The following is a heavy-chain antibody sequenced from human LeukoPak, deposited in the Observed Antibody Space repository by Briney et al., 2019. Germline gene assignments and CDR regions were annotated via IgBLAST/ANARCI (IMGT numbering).Heavy chain of an antibody. D-gene: IGHD6-13*01. CDR1: GFTFSSYG. Sequence: GGSLRPSWEASGFTFSSYGMPGARKAPGKGLGGGEVISYDGSNKYYADSVKGRFTISRDNSKNTLYLQMNSLRAEDTAVYYCAKDRVSIAAAGTEYWGQGTLVTVSS. V-gene: IGHV3-30*18. J-gene: IGHJ4*02. CDR3: AKDRVSIAAAGTEY. CDR2: ISYDGSNK.